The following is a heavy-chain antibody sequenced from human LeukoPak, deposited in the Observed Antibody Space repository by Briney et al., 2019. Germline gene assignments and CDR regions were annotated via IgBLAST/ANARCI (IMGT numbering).Heavy chain of an antibody. Sequence: KPGGSLRLSCEGSGFTFNDYQMMWIRQAPGNGLEWISFISDSGNSIYYAKSVKGRFTVSRDDARNSVYLQMNSLRVEDTAVYYCARDMFFGVVTNRLDPWGQGTLVTVSS. V-gene: IGHV3-11*04. CDR2: ISDSGNSI. CDR1: GFTFNDYQ. CDR3: ARDMFFGVVTNRLDP. J-gene: IGHJ5*02. D-gene: IGHD3-3*01.